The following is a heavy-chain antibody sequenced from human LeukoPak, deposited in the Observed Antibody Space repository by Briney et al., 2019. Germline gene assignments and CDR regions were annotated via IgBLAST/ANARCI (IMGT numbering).Heavy chain of an antibody. V-gene: IGHV3-23*01. CDR2: NSDSGDTT. Sequence: GGALRLSCAASGFRFSCFAMRWVRPAPRKGVGWGSVNSDSGDTTYNADHVKGRFTISRDPSKNTVYLQMSSLRAEDTAVYYCAGIWGLSSSWSWGFEYWGQGTLVTVSS. J-gene: IGHJ4*02. D-gene: IGHD6-13*01. CDR1: GFRFSCFA. CDR3: AGIWGLSSSWSWGFEY.